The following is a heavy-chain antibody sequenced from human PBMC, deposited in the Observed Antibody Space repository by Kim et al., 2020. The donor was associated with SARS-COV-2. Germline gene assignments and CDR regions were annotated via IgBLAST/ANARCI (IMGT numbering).Heavy chain of an antibody. J-gene: IGHJ4*02. D-gene: IGHD3-22*01. V-gene: IGHV3-21*01. CDR2: ISSSSSYI. Sequence: GGSLRLSCAASGFTFSSYSMNWVRQAPGKGLEWVSSISSSSSYIYYADSVKGRFTISRDNAKNSLYLQMNSLRAEDTAVYYCARDMEYYDSSGYYDYFDYWGQGTLVTVSS. CDR1: GFTFSSYS. CDR3: ARDMEYYDSSGYYDYFDY.